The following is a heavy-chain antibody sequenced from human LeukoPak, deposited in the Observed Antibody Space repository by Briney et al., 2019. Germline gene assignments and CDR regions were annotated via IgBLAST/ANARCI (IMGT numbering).Heavy chain of an antibody. J-gene: IGHJ5*02. D-gene: IGHD1-26*01. CDR3: AGEDGSYSNWFDP. CDR2: INSDGSSA. Sequence: GGSLRLSCAASGFTFSSYWMHWVRQAPGKGLVWVSRINSDGSSASYADSVKGRFTISRDNAKTTLYLQMNSLRAEDTAVYYCAGEDGSYSNWFDPWGQGTLVTVSS. CDR1: GFTFSSYW. V-gene: IGHV3-74*01.